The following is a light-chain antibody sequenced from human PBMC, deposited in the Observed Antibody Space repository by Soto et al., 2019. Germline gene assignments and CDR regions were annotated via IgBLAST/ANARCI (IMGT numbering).Light chain of an antibody. CDR1: QSISSW. CDR2: DAS. V-gene: IGKV1-5*01. Sequence: DIQMTQSPSTLSASVGDRVTITCRASQSISSWLAWYQQKPGKAPKLLIYDASSLESGVPSRFSGSGSGTEFTLTISSLKPDDFATYYCQQYNSYSPYTFGQGTKREIK. CDR3: QQYNSYSPYT. J-gene: IGKJ2*01.